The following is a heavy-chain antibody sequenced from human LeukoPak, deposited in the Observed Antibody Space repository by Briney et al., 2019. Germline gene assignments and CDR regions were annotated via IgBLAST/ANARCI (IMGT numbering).Heavy chain of an antibody. CDR2: IIPIFGTA. J-gene: IGHJ4*02. CDR1: GGTFSSYA. Sequence: SVKVSCKASGGTFSSYAISWVRQAPGQGLEWMGGIIPIFGTANYAQKFQGRVTITADESTSTAYMELSSLRSEDTAVYYCASGPTGYYDSSGYYGGYYFDYWGQGTLVTVSS. D-gene: IGHD3-22*01. V-gene: IGHV1-69*13. CDR3: ASGPTGYYDSSGYYGGYYFDY.